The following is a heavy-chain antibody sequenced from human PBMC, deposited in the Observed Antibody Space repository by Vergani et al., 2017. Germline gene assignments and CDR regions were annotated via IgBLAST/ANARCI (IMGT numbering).Heavy chain of an antibody. J-gene: IGHJ6*02. D-gene: IGHD6-6*01. CDR2: IYYSGST. CDR3: ARGDGSSSGSAAYGMDV. Sequence: QLQLQESGPGLVKPSETLSLTCTVSGGSISSSSYYWGWIRQPPGKGLEWIGNIYYSGSTYYNPSLKSRVTISVDTSKNQFSLKLSSVTAADTAVYYCARGDGSSSGSAAYGMDVWGQGTTVTVSS. V-gene: IGHV4-39*01. CDR1: GGSISSSSYY.